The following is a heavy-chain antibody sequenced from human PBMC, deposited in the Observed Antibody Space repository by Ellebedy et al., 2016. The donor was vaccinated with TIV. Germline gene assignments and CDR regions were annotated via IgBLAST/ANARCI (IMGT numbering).Heavy chain of an antibody. V-gene: IGHV3-7*01. CDR1: GFTFSTYS. Sequence: GESLKISCAASGFTFSTYSMNWVRQAPGKGLEWVANIKQDESEKYYVDSVKGRSTISRDNAKNSLYLQMNSLRVDDTAEYYCARNGYCTPSNCRSYNWFDPWGQGTLVTVSS. J-gene: IGHJ5*02. D-gene: IGHD2-8*01. CDR3: ARNGYCTPSNCRSYNWFDP. CDR2: IKQDESEK.